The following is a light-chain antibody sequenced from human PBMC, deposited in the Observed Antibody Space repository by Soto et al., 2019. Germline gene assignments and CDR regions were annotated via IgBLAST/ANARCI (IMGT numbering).Light chain of an antibody. CDR3: QQYCSSPLN. Sequence: EIVLTQSPGTLSLSPGERATLSCRASQSVSSNYLAWYQQKPGQAPRLLIYGASSRATGIPDRFSGSGSGTDFTLTISRLEPEDLVVYYCQQYCSSPLNFGGGTKVEIK. CDR1: QSVSSNY. V-gene: IGKV3-20*01. CDR2: GAS. J-gene: IGKJ4*01.